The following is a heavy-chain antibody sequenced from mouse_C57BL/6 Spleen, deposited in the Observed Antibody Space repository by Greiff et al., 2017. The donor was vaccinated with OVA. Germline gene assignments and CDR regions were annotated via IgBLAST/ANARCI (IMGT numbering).Heavy chain of an antibody. CDR2: IRLKSDNYAT. CDR1: GFTFSNYW. V-gene: IGHV6-3*01. J-gene: IGHJ3*01. D-gene: IGHD4-1*01. Sequence: DVMLVESGGGLVQPGGSMKLSCVASGFTFSNYWMNWVRQSPEKGLEWVAQIRLKSDNYATHYAESVKGRFTISRDDSKSSVYLQMNNLRAEDTGIYYCTAGGTFAYWGQGTLVTVSA. CDR3: TAGGTFAY.